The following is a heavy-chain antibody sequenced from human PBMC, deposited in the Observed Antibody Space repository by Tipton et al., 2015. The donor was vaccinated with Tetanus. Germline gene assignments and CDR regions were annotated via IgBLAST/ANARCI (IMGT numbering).Heavy chain of an antibody. CDR3: ARGAIFGVLTYRAFDI. CDR1: GISVSTSDYY. CDR2: IYYLGNT. J-gene: IGHJ3*02. V-gene: IGHV4-61*08. D-gene: IGHD3-3*01. Sequence: TLSLTCTVSGISVSTSDYYWSWVRQPPGKELEWIGYIYYLGNTAYNPSLQSRVTISVDTSKNQFSLRLNSVSAADTAVYYCARGAIFGVLTYRAFDIWGQGTMVTVSS.